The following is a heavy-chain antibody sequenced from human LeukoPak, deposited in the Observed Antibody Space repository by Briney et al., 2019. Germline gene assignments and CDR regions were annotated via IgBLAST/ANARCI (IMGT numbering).Heavy chain of an antibody. D-gene: IGHD5-12*01. Sequence: GESLKISCKGSGYSFTSYWIGWVRQMPGKGLEWMGIIYPGDSDTRYSPSFQGQVTISADKSISTAYLQWSSLKASDTAMYYCARSRHSGYGGYYYYGMDVWGQGTTVTVSS. CDR3: ARSRHSGYGGYYYYGMDV. J-gene: IGHJ6*02. CDR1: GYSFTSYW. V-gene: IGHV5-51*01. CDR2: IYPGDSDT.